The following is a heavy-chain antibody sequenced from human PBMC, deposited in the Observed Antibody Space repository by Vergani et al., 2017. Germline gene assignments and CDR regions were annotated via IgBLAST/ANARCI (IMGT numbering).Heavy chain of an antibody. V-gene: IGHV1-2*02. J-gene: IGHJ5*02. CDR2: INPNSGGT. CDR1: GYTFTGYY. Sequence: QVLLVQSGAEVKKPGASVKVSCKASGYTFTGYYMHWVRQAPGQGLEWMGWINPNSGGTNYAQRFHGRVTMTRDTSISTAYVELSRLRSDDTAVYYCAREGVAAGDLDWFDPWGQGTLVTVSS. D-gene: IGHD6-13*01. CDR3: AREGVAAGDLDWFDP.